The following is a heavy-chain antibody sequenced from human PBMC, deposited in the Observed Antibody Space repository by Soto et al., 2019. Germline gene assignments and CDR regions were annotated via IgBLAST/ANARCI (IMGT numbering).Heavy chain of an antibody. J-gene: IGHJ4*02. CDR3: AKDTYYYDSSGYYIFDY. CDR2: TSYDGSNE. CDR1: GFTFSSYG. V-gene: IGHV3-30*18. D-gene: IGHD3-22*01. Sequence: QVQLLESGGGVVQPGRSLSLSCAASGFTFSSYGMHWVRQAPGKGLEWVAVTSYDGSNENYADSVKGRFTISRDNSKNTVYLKMNTLRVEDTAVYYCAKDTYYYDSSGYYIFDYWGQGTLVTVSS.